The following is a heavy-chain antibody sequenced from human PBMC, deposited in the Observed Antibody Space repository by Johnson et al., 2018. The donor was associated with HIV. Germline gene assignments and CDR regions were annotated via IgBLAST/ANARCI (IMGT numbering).Heavy chain of an antibody. V-gene: IGHV3-66*02. J-gene: IGHJ3*02. CDR1: GFTVRSNY. CDR2: IYSGGRS. CDR3: ATPQEGYSAFDI. D-gene: IGHD2-15*01. Sequence: VQLVESWGGLVQPGGSLRLSCVASGFTVRSNYMSWVRQAPGKGLEWVSVIYSGGRSYYADSVKGRLTLSRDNSNNTLYLQMNSLRAEDTAVYYCATPQEGYSAFDIWGQGTMVTVSS.